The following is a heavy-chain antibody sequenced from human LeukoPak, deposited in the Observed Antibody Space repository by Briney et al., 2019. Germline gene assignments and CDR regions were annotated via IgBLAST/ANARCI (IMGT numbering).Heavy chain of an antibody. D-gene: IGHD5-18*01. CDR3: ARLHSYGLDY. CDR2: INPNSGGT. CDR1: RYTFTGYY. V-gene: IGHV1-2*02. J-gene: IGHJ4*02. Sequence: ASVKVSCEASRYTFTGYYMHWVRQAPAQGLEWMGWINPNSGGTNYAQKLQGRVTMTRDTSISTAYMELSRLRSDDTAVYYCARLHSYGLDYWGQGTLVTVSS.